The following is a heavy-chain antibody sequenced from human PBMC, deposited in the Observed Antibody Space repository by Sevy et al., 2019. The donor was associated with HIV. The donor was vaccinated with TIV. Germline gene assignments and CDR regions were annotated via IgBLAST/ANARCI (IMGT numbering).Heavy chain of an antibody. D-gene: IGHD1-7*01. CDR1: GYTFTDEY. J-gene: IGHJ6*02. V-gene: IGHV1-2*06. CDR2: IFPNSGVT. Sequence: ASVKVSCKASGYTFTDEYLHWVRQAPGQGLEWIGRIFPNSGVTKSAQRFRGRVTMTRATSISTAYMELSGLRSDDTAVYYCARDAEGGTTNSGLDVWGQGTTVTVSS. CDR3: ARDAEGGTTNSGLDV.